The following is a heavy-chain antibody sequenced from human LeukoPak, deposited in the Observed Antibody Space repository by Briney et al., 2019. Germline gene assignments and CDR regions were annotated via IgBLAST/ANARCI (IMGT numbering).Heavy chain of an antibody. CDR3: ARAYSSSVYFQD. D-gene: IGHD6-13*01. V-gene: IGHV4-39*01. CDR1: GGSISSTSYY. J-gene: IGHJ1*01. Sequence: SETLSLTCTVSGGSISSTSYYWGWIRQPPGKGLEWIGSIYYSGSTYYNPSLKSRVTISVDTSKNQFSLKLSSVTAADTAVYYCARAYSSSVYFQDWGQGTLVTVSS. CDR2: IYYSGST.